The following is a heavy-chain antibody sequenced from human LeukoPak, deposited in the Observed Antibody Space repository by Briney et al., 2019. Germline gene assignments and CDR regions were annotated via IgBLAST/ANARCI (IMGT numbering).Heavy chain of an antibody. V-gene: IGHV1-69*13. Sequence: ASVKVSCKASGGTFNSYAITWVRQAPGQGHEWMGGIIPIFGTAKYAQKFQGRVTITADVYTSTSFLELSSLTSEDTALYYCARSPWDSSAPDYWGQGTLVTVSS. D-gene: IGHD3-22*01. CDR2: IIPIFGTA. CDR3: ARSPWDSSAPDY. J-gene: IGHJ4*02. CDR1: GGTFNSYA.